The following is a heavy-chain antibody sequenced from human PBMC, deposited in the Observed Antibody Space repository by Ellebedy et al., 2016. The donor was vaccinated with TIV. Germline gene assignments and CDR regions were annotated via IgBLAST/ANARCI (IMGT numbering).Heavy chain of an antibody. Sequence: AASVKVSCKASGGTFSSYAISWVRQAPGQGLEWMGRIITILGIANYAQKFQGRVTITADKSTSTAYMELSSLRSEDTAVYYCARAEAYYDSSGLPDYWGQGTLVIVSS. J-gene: IGHJ4*02. V-gene: IGHV1-69*04. CDR2: IITILGIA. D-gene: IGHD3-22*01. CDR3: ARAEAYYDSSGLPDY. CDR1: GGTFSSYA.